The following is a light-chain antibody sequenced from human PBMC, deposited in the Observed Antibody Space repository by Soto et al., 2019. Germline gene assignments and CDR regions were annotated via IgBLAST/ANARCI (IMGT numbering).Light chain of an antibody. J-gene: IGLJ2*01. CDR3: QTWGTGVV. CDR2: VNSDGSH. V-gene: IGLV4-69*01. CDR1: SGHSNYA. Sequence: QLVLTQSPSASASLGASVKLTCTLSSGHSNYAIAWHQQQPEKGPRYLMKVNSDGSHSKGDGIPDRFSGSSSGAERYLTISSLQSADEADYYCQTWGTGVVFGGGTKLTVL.